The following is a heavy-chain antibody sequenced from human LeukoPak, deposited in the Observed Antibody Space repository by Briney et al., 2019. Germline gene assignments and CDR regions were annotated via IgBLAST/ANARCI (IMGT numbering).Heavy chain of an antibody. Sequence: GSLRLSCAASGFPFSSYTMNWVRQAPGKGLEWVSSISSGSSYIYYADSVRGRFTISRDNAKNSLYLQLNSLRADDTAVYYCARGTYCSGDNCYYYYMDVWGKGTTVTVSS. V-gene: IGHV3-21*01. CDR1: GFPFSSYT. CDR3: ARGTYCSGDNCYYYYMDV. D-gene: IGHD2-15*01. J-gene: IGHJ6*03. CDR2: ISSGSSYI.